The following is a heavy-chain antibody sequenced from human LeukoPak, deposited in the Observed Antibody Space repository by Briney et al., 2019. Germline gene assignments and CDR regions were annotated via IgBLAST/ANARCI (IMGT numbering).Heavy chain of an antibody. D-gene: IGHD5-18*01. V-gene: IGHV3-7*03. J-gene: IGHJ4*02. Sequence: PGGSLRLSCAASRFTFSSYWMSWVSQARGKGLEWVANIKQDGSEKYYVDSVKGRFTISRDNAKNSLYLQMNSLRAEDTAVYYCAREADTAMVKGTYYLDYWGQGTLVTVSS. CDR2: IKQDGSEK. CDR1: RFTFSSYW. CDR3: AREADTAMVKGTYYLDY.